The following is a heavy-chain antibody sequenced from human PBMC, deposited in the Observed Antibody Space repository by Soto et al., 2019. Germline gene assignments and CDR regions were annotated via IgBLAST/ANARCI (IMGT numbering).Heavy chain of an antibody. CDR1: VFTFSSYA. Sequence: RRSLRLSCAASVFTFSSYAMSWCRQAPGKGLEWVSAISGSGGSTYYADSVKGRFTISRDNSKNTLYLQMNSLRAEDTAVYYCAKARDVLRFLEWFEFDYWGQGTLVTVSS. D-gene: IGHD3-3*01. J-gene: IGHJ4*02. CDR2: ISGSGGST. CDR3: AKARDVLRFLEWFEFDY. V-gene: IGHV3-23*01.